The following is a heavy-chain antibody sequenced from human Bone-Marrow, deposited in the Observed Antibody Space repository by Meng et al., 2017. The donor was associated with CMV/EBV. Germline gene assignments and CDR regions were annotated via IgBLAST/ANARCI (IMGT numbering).Heavy chain of an antibody. V-gene: IGHV1-18*01. CDR1: GYTFTSYG. D-gene: IGHD3-22*01. Sequence: ASVKVSCKASGYTFTSYGISWVRRAPGQGLEWMGWISAYNGNTNYAQKLQGRVTMTTDTSTSTAYIELRGLRSDDTAVYYCAREVKGYYDSSGYSFDYWGQGTLVTVSS. CDR3: AREVKGYYDSSGYSFDY. CDR2: ISAYNGNT. J-gene: IGHJ4*02.